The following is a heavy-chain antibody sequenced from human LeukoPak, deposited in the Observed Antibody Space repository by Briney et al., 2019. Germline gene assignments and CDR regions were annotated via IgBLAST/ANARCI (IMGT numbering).Heavy chain of an antibody. J-gene: IGHJ6*02. V-gene: IGHV3-43*02. CDR2: ISGDGYDT. CDR1: GFSLADCA. Sequence: PGGSLPLFRAASGFSLADCAMHWVGQVPGKGLEWVSLISGDGYDTYYAASVKGRFTISRDNSKSSLYLQMNSLSIEDTALYFYAKDRSPGGMAVAGTDDGMDVWGQGTPV. CDR3: AKDRSPGGMAVAGTDDGMDV. D-gene: IGHD6-19*01.